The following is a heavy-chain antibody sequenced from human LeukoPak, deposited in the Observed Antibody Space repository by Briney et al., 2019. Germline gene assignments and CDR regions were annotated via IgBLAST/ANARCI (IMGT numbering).Heavy chain of an antibody. CDR1: GGSFSGYY. D-gene: IGHD3-3*01. V-gene: IGHV4-34*01. CDR3: ARGSQRGIFRY. J-gene: IGHJ4*02. CDR2: INHSGST. Sequence: PSETLSLTCAVYGGSFSGYYWSWIRQPPGKGLEWIGEINHSGSTNYNPSLKSRVTISVDTSKNQFSLKLSSVTAADTAVYYCARGSQRGIFRYWGQGTLVTVSS.